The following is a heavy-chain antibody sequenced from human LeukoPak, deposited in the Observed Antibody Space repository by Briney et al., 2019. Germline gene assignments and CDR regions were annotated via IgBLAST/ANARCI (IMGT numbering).Heavy chain of an antibody. V-gene: IGHV1-69*05. J-gene: IGHJ6*03. CDR1: GDIFNGYS. CDR3: ARVGRSRGSLPNSYYYMDV. D-gene: IGHD1-26*01. Sequence: ASVKVSCKASGDIFNGYSISWVRQAPGQGLEWMGGIIPIFGSANYAQTFQGRVTITTDQSTSTAYMELSSLSSEDTAVYYCARVGRSRGSLPNSYYYMDVWGKGTTVTVSS. CDR2: IIPIFGSA.